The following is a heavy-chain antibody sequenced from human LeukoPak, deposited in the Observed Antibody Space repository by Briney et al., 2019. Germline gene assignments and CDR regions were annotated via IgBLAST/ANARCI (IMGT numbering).Heavy chain of an antibody. CDR3: AIALGYCSTTSCYNWFDP. CDR1: GFTFSSYA. V-gene: IGHV3-23*01. CDR2: ISDGGGRT. J-gene: IGHJ5*02. D-gene: IGHD2-2*01. Sequence: GGSLRLSCAASGFTFSSYAMSWVRQAPGKGLEWVSSISDGGGRTYYADSVKGRFTISRDNSKNTLYLQMNSLRAEDTAVYYCAIALGYCSTTSCYNWFDPWGQGTLVTVSS.